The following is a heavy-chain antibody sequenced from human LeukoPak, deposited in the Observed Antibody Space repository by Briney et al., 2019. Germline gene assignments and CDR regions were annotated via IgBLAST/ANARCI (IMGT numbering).Heavy chain of an antibody. CDR2: ISRTTNYT. Sequence: GGSLRLSCAASGFTFSSYYMNWVRQAPGKGLEWVSSISRTTNYTYYTDSVKGRFTISRDNAKNSLYLQMNSLTAEDTAVYYCTRVSYADGGYFDYWGQETLVTVSS. D-gene: IGHD3-16*01. CDR3: TRVSYADGGYFDY. V-gene: IGHV3-21*01. CDR1: GFTFSSYY. J-gene: IGHJ4*02.